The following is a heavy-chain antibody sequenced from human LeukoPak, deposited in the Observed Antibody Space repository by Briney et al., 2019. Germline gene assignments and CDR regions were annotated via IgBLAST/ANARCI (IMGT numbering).Heavy chain of an antibody. D-gene: IGHD3-10*01. J-gene: IGHJ3*02. V-gene: IGHV3-74*01. CDR2: IHNDGTGT. CDR1: GFTFSSYW. CDR3: ARVTYYGSGHGDAFDI. Sequence: PGGSVRLSCAASGFTFSSYWMHWVRQAPGEGLVWVSRIHNDGTGTFYADSVKGRFTISRDNAKNTLYLQMNSLRAEDTAVYYCARVTYYGSGHGDAFDIWGQGTMVTVSS.